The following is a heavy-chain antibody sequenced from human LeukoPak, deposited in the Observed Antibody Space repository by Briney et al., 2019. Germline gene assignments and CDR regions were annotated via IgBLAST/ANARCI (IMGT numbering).Heavy chain of an antibody. V-gene: IGHV3-23*01. CDR2: ISGSGGST. CDR3: AKEESAYIVVVPGGFDP. J-gene: IGHJ5*02. Sequence: GGSLRLSCAASGFTLSSYAMSWVRPAPAKGLEWVSAISGSGGSTYYGDSVKGRVTISRDNSKNTLYLQMNSLRAEDTAVYYCAKEESAYIVVVPGGFDPWGQGTLVAVSS. D-gene: IGHD2-2*01. CDR1: GFTLSSYA.